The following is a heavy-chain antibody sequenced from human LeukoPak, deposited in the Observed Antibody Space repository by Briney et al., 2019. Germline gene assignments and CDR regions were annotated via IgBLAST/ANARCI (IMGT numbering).Heavy chain of an antibody. Sequence: SETLSLTCTVSGGSISSYYWSWIRQPPGKGLEWIGYIYYSGSTNYNPSLKSRVTISVDTSKNQFSLKLSSVTAADTAVYYCARGRGIYDYVWGTPYNWFDPWGQGTLVTVSS. CDR2: IYYSGST. J-gene: IGHJ5*02. CDR1: GGSISSYY. V-gene: IGHV4-59*12. CDR3: ARGRGIYDYVWGTPYNWFDP. D-gene: IGHD3-16*01.